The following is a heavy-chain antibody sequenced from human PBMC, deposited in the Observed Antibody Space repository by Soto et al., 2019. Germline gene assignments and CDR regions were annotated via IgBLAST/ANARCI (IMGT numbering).Heavy chain of an antibody. J-gene: IGHJ6*02. V-gene: IGHV4-34*01. D-gene: IGHD1-1*01. Sequence: QVQLQQWGAGLLKPSETLSLTCAVSGGSFGSYYWSWIRQSAGKGLEWIGEINYSGGTSFNPFLKSRVTISVDPSTKQCSLRLGSVTAADTAVYYCARVRTGRLNGLDAWVQGITVTVSS. CDR3: ARVRTGRLNGLDA. CDR2: INYSGGT. CDR1: GGSFGSYY.